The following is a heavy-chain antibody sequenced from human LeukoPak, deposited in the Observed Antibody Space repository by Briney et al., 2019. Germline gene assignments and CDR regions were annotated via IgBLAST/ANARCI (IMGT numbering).Heavy chain of an antibody. Sequence: GGSLRLSCTASGFTFSTYWMSWVRQAPGKGLEWVANIHPDGNEKYHVDSVKGRFTISRDNAKNSLYLQMNSLRVEDTAVYYCARGDDFSGDYWGQGTLVTVSS. V-gene: IGHV3-7*04. CDR3: ARGDDFSGDY. CDR2: IHPDGNEK. J-gene: IGHJ4*02. CDR1: GFTFSTYW. D-gene: IGHD2-21*02.